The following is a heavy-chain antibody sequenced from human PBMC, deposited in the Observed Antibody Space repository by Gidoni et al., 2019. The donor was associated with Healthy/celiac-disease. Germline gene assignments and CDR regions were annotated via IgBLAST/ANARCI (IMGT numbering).Heavy chain of an antibody. V-gene: IGHV3-30*18. J-gene: IGHJ5*02. CDR1: GFTFSSYG. CDR2: ISYDGSNK. CDR3: AKDALRGSGRRWFDP. D-gene: IGHD3-10*01. Sequence: QVQLVESGGGVVQPGRSLRLSCAASGFTFSSYGMHWARQAPGKGLEGVAVISYDGSNKYYADSVKGRFTISRDNSKNTLYLQMNSLRAEDTAVYYCAKDALRGSGRRWFDPWGQGTLVTVSS.